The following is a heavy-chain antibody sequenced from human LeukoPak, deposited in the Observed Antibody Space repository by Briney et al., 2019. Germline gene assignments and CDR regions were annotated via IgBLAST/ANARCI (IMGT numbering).Heavy chain of an antibody. D-gene: IGHD3-10*01. Sequence: SETLSLTCTVSGGSISSYYWSWIRQPPGKGLEWIGYIYYSGSTNYNPSLKSRVTISVDTSKNQFSLKLSSVTAADTAVYYCARGPSNYYGSGSYMGFDYWGQGTLVTVSS. V-gene: IGHV4-59*01. J-gene: IGHJ4*02. CDR2: IYYSGST. CDR3: ARGPSNYYGSGSYMGFDY. CDR1: GGSISSYY.